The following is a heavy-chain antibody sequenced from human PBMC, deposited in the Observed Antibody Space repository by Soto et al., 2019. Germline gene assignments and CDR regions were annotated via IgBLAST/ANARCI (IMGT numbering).Heavy chain of an antibody. J-gene: IGHJ4*02. CDR2: TYGDGTST. Sequence: EVQLVESGGDLVQPGRSLRLSCAASGFSFSTSWMHWVRQAPGEGLVWVSRTYGDGTSTSYSDSVKGRFTISSDNAKNILYLQMNSPRAEDTAMYYCASDLGLRGGYWGQGTLVTVSS. CDR1: GFSFSTSW. CDR3: ASDLGLRGGY. V-gene: IGHV3-74*01. D-gene: IGHD3-16*01.